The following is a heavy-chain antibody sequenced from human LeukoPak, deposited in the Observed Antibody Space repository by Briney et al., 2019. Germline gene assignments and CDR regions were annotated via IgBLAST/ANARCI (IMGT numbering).Heavy chain of an antibody. J-gene: IGHJ5*02. CDR2: ISWNSGSI. CDR1: GFTFDDYA. Sequence: ALRLSCAASGFTFDDYAMHWVRQAPGKGLEWVSGISWNSGSIGYADSVKGRFTISRDNAKNSLYLQMNSLRAEDTALYYCARDAGGRTQREGWFDPWGQGTLVTVSS. CDR3: ARDAGGRTQREGWFDP. V-gene: IGHV3-9*01. D-gene: IGHD1-1*01.